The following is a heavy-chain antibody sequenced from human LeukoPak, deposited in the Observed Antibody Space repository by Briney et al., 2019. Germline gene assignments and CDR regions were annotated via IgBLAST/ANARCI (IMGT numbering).Heavy chain of an antibody. CDR2: ISYDGSNK. CDR1: GFTFSSYA. Sequence: GGSLRLSCAASGFTFSSYAMHWVRQAPGKGLEWVAVISYDGSNKYYADSVKGRFTISRDNSKNTLYLQMNSLRAEDTAVYYCARDSEQHSGSYYFDYWGQGTLVTVSS. D-gene: IGHD1-26*01. CDR3: ARDSEQHSGSYYFDY. J-gene: IGHJ4*02. V-gene: IGHV3-30-3*01.